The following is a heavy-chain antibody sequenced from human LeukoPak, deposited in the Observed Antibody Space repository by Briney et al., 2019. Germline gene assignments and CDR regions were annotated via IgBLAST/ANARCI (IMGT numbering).Heavy chain of an antibody. CDR1: GGSISSYY. Sequence: SETLSLTCTVSGGSISSYYWSWIRQPPGKGLEWIGYIYYSGSTNYNPSLKSRVTISVDTSKNQFSLKLSSVTAADTAVYYCARAAALGSRPDYWGQGTLVTVSS. CDR3: ARAAALGSRPDY. V-gene: IGHV4-59*01. CDR2: IYYSGST. J-gene: IGHJ4*02. D-gene: IGHD6-6*01.